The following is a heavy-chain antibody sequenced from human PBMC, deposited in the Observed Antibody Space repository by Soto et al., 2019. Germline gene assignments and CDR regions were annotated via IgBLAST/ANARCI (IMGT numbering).Heavy chain of an antibody. CDR1: GFTFSSYA. J-gene: IGHJ4*02. Sequence: GGSLRLSCAASGFTFSSYAMHWVRQAPGKGLEWVAVISYDGSNKYYADSVKGRFTISRDNSKNTLYLQMNSLRAEDTAVYYCASVLDDYVLIKLTTFDYWGQGTLVTVSS. D-gene: IGHD4-17*01. V-gene: IGHV3-30-3*01. CDR2: ISYDGSNK. CDR3: ASVLDDYVLIKLTTFDY.